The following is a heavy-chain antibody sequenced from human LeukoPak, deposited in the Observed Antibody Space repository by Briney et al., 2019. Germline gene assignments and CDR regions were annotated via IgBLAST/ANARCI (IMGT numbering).Heavy chain of an antibody. V-gene: IGHV3-7*01. CDR1: GITFSSYW. Sequence: GGSLRLSCAASGITFSSYWMSWVRQAPGKGLEWVANIKQDGSEKYYVDSVKGRFTISRDNAKNSLYLQMNSLRAEDTAVYYCARDIHYYDSSDSDSDIWGQGTMVTVSS. J-gene: IGHJ3*02. CDR2: IKQDGSEK. CDR3: ARDIHYYDSSDSDSDI. D-gene: IGHD3-22*01.